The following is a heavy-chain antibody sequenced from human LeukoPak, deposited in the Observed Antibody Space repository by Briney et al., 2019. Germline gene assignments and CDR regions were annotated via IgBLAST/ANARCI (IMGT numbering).Heavy chain of an antibody. CDR3: AKDKNYDSSGYYPDAFDI. CDR1: GFTFDDYA. Sequence: PGGSLRLSCAASGFTFDDYAMHWVRQAPGKGLEWVSGISWNSGSIGYADSVKGRFTISRDNAKNSLYLQMNSLRAEDTALYYCAKDKNYDSSGYYPDAFDIWGQGTMVTVSS. V-gene: IGHV3-9*01. J-gene: IGHJ3*02. CDR2: ISWNSGSI. D-gene: IGHD3-22*01.